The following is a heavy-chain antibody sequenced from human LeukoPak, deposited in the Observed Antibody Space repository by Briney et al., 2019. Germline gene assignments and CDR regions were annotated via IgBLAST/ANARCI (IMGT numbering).Heavy chain of an antibody. CDR1: GFTISSYA. CDR3: AKPQTLKWLRKGDWFDP. V-gene: IGHV3-23*01. J-gene: IGHJ5*02. Sequence: PGGSLRLSCAASGFTISSYAMSWVRQAPGKGLEWVSAIGGSGGSTYYADSVKGRFTISRDNSKNTLYLQMNSLRAEDTAVYYCAKPQTLKWLRKGDWFDPWGQGTLVTVSS. D-gene: IGHD5-12*01. CDR2: IGGSGGST.